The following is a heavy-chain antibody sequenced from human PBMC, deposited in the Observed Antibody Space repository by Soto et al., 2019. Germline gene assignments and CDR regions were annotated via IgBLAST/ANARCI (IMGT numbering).Heavy chain of an antibody. CDR2: ISAYNGNT. D-gene: IGHD5-18*01. V-gene: IGHV1-18*01. J-gene: IGHJ4*02. CDR1: GYTFTSYG. Sequence: QVQLVQSGAEVKKPGASVKVSCKASGYTFTSYGISWVRQAPGQGLEWMGWISAYNGNTNYAQKLKGRVTMTTDTSTSTAYMELRSLRSDDTAVYYCARAVSLQLWSISVYYLDYWGQGTLVTVSS. CDR3: ARAVSLQLWSISVYYLDY.